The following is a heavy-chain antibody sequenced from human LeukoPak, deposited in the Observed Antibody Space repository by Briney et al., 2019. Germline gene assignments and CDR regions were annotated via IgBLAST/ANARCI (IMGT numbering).Heavy chain of an antibody. V-gene: IGHV3-64*01. CDR1: GFTFSTYA. CDR2: ISNNGVGT. J-gene: IGHJ4*02. D-gene: IGHD3-22*01. Sequence: GGSLRLSCAASGFTFSTYAMFWVRQAPGKGLEYVSAISNNGVGTYYANSVKGRFTISRDNSKNTLYLQVGSLRADDMAVYYCARAQGSSGSPDYWGQGTLVSVSS. CDR3: ARAQGSSGSPDY.